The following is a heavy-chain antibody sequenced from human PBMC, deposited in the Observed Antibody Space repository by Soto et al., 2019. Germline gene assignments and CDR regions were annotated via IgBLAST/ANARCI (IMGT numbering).Heavy chain of an antibody. CDR1: GDSVSSNSAA. D-gene: IGHD6-13*01. J-gene: IGHJ3*02. Sequence: SQTLSLTCAISGDSVSSNSAAWNWIRQSPSRGLEWLGRTYYRSKWYNDYAVSVKSRITINPDTSKNQFSLQLNSVTPEDTAVYYCASGHLIAAAGGVYAVDIWGQGTMVTFSS. V-gene: IGHV6-1*01. CDR3: ASGHLIAAAGGVYAVDI. CDR2: TYYRSKWYN.